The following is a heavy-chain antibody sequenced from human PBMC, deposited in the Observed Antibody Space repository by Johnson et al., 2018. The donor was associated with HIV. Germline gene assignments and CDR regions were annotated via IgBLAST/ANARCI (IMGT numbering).Heavy chain of an antibody. D-gene: IGHD7-27*01. CDR3: AKDERQLGGWSHAFDI. V-gene: IGHV3-30*02. J-gene: IGHJ3*02. Sequence: QVQLVESGGGVVQPGGSLRLSCAASGFTFSSYGMHWVRQAPGKGLEWVAFIRYDGSNKYYADSVKGRFTISRDNSKSTLYLQMSSLKAEDTAVYYCAKDERQLGGWSHAFDIWGQGTMVTVSS. CDR1: GFTFSSYG. CDR2: IRYDGSNK.